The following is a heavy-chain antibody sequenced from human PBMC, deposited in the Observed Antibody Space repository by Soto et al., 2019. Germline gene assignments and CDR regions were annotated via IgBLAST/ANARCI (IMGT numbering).Heavy chain of an antibody. CDR2: ISGSGGST. Sequence: PGGSLRLSCAASGFTFSSYAMSWVRQAPGKGLEWVSAISGSGGSTYYADSVKGRFTISRDNSKNTLYLQMNSLRAEDTAIYYCAKSGEVGATKGLDYWGQGTLVTVSS. CDR3: AKSGEVGATKGLDY. V-gene: IGHV3-23*01. J-gene: IGHJ4*02. D-gene: IGHD1-26*01. CDR1: GFTFSSYA.